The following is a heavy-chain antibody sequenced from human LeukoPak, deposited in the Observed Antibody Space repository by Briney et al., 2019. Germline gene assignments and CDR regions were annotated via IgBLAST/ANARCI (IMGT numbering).Heavy chain of an antibody. CDR2: IYTSGST. J-gene: IGHJ4*02. V-gene: IGHV4-4*09. Sequence: SETLSLTCTVSGVSISSYYWSWIRQPPGKGLEWIGYIYTSGSTNYNPSLKSRVTISVDTSKNQFSLKLSSVTAADTAVYYCVGGYYYDGSGYPSHFDYWGQGTLVTVSS. CDR1: GVSISSYY. CDR3: VGGYYYDGSGYPSHFDY. D-gene: IGHD3-22*01.